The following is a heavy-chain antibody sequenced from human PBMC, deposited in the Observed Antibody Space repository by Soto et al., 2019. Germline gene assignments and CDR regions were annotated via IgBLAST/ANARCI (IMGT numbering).Heavy chain of an antibody. CDR2: IYYSGST. CDR1: GGSVSSGSYY. V-gene: IGHV4-61*01. D-gene: IGHD1-26*01. J-gene: IGHJ4*02. Sequence: SATLSLTCTVSGGSVSSGSYYWSWIRQPPGKGLEWIGYIYYSGSTNYNPSLKSRVTISVDTSKNQFSLKLSSVTAADTAVYYCARVGVGATSPYFDYWGQGTLVTVSS. CDR3: ARVGVGATSPYFDY.